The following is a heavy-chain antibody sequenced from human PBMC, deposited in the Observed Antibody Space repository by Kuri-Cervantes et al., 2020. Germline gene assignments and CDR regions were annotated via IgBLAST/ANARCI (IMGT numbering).Heavy chain of an antibody. J-gene: IGHJ6*03. CDR3: ARVLSGSLASYYYYMDV. CDR2: INPNSGGT. V-gene: IGHV1-2*02. D-gene: IGHD3-10*01. CDR1: GYTFTGYY. Sequence: ASVKVSCKASGYTFTGYYMHWVRQAPGQGLEWMGWINPNSGGTNYAQKFQGRVTITTDESTSTAYMELSSLRSEDTAVYYCARVLSGSLASYYYYMDVWGKGTTVTVSS.